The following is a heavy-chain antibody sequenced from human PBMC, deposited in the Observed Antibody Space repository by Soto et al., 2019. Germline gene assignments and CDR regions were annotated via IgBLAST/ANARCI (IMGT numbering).Heavy chain of an antibody. CDR2: IYYSGST. Sequence: SETLSLTCTVSGGSISSSSYYWGWIRQPPGKGLEWIGSIYYSGSTYYNPSLKSRVTISVDTSKNQFSLKLSSVTAADTAVYYCARGSAVAGMVDYWGQGTLVTVSS. J-gene: IGHJ4*02. V-gene: IGHV4-39*01. CDR3: ARGSAVAGMVDY. D-gene: IGHD6-19*01. CDR1: GGSISSSSYY.